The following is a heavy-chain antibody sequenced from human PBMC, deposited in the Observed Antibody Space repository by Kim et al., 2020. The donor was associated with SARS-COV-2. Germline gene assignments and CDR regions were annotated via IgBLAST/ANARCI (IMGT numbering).Heavy chain of an antibody. CDR3: AREVSLDYYYYYGMDV. D-gene: IGHD2-8*01. CDR2: ISSSSSYT. J-gene: IGHJ6*02. Sequence: GGSLRLSCAASGFTFSDYYMSWIRQAPGKGLEWVSYISSSSSYTNYADSVKGRFTISRDNAKNSLYLQMNSLRAEDTAVYYCAREVSLDYYYYYGMDVWGQGTHVTVPS. CDR1: GFTFSDYY. V-gene: IGHV3-11*05.